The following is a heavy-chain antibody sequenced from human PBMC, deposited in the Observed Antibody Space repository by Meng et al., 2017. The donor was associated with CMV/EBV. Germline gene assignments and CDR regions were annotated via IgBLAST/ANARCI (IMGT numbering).Heavy chain of an antibody. CDR2: INWNGGST. D-gene: IGHD3-3*01. J-gene: IGHJ6*02. CDR3: TKDQGISGYSMDV. CDR1: GFTFDDYG. V-gene: IGHV3-20*04. Sequence: GESLKISCAASGFTFDDYGMSWVRQAPGKGLEWVSGINWNGGSTGYADSVKGRFTISRDNAKNSLYLQMNSLRAEDTALYYCTKDQGISGYSMDVWGQGTTVTVSS.